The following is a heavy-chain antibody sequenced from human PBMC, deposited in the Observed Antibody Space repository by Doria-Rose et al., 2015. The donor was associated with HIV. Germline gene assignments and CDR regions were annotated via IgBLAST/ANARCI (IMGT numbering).Heavy chain of an antibody. CDR3: XXIKXXRWYHKXYFXF. CDR1: GVSLSSLGMG. V-gene: IGHV2-26*01. J-gene: IGHJ4*02. CDR2: VFRDDEG. Sequence: ESGPVLVKPTETLTLTCTVSGVSLSSLGMGVSWIRQPPGKALEWLANVFRDDEGSYKTSLKSRLTISRXPSNSQVVXXXXXXXXVXXXXXXXXXIKXXRWYHKXYFXFWGQGTLVIVSA. D-gene: IGHD6-13*01.